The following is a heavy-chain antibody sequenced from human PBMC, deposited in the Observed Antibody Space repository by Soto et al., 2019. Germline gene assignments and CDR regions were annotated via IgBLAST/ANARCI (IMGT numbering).Heavy chain of an antibody. Sequence: GEPLKISGKGSGYSFTTSWISWVRQMPGKGLEWMGRIDPSDSYTNYSPSFQGHVTISADKSISTAYLQWSSLKASDTAMYYCARLVCTNGVCYFWFDPWGQGTLVTVSS. CDR3: ARLVCTNGVCYFWFDP. CDR1: GYSFTTSW. CDR2: IDPSDSYT. D-gene: IGHD2-8*01. J-gene: IGHJ5*02. V-gene: IGHV5-10-1*01.